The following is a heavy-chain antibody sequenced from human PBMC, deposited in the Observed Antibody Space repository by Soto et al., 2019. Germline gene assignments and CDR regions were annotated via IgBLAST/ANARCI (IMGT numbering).Heavy chain of an antibody. CDR2: IYYSGST. J-gene: IGHJ3*02. D-gene: IGHD3-16*02. V-gene: IGHV4-59*01. CDR3: ARDQKYVWGSYRYSVGAFDI. Sequence: SETLSLTCTVSGGSISSYYWSWIRQPPGKGLEWIGYIYYSGSTNYNPSLKSRVTISADTSKNQFSLKLSSVTAADTAVYYCARDQKYVWGSYRYSVGAFDIWGQGTMVTVSS. CDR1: GGSISSYY.